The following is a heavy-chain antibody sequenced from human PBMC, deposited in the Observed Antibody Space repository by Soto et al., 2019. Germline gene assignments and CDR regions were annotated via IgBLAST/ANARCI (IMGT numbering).Heavy chain of an antibody. V-gene: IGHV4-39*01. CDR1: GASISRTGFH. Sequence: QLQLQESGPGLVKPSETLSLTCAVSGASISRTGFHWGWIRQPPGQGLEWIGSIYEDATTFYNSSLKSRVTISADTSKNHFSLNLRSVTAADTAVYYCARRGSGHTFDYWGQGTLVTVSS. CDR2: IYEDATT. J-gene: IGHJ4*02. D-gene: IGHD3-10*01. CDR3: ARRGSGHTFDY.